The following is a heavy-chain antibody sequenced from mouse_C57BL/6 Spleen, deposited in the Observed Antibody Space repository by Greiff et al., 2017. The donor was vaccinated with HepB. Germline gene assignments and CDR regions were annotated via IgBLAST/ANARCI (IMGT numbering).Heavy chain of an antibody. Sequence: QVQLQQSGPGLVQPSQSLSITCTVSGFSLTSYGLHWVRQSPGKGLEWLGVIWRGGSTDYNAAFMSRLSITKDNSKSQVFFKMNSLQADDTAIYYWGKGGSPYYFDYWGQGTTLTVSS. CDR3: GKGGSPYYFDY. D-gene: IGHD1-1*01. J-gene: IGHJ2*01. CDR1: GFSLTSYG. CDR2: IWRGGST. V-gene: IGHV2-5*01.